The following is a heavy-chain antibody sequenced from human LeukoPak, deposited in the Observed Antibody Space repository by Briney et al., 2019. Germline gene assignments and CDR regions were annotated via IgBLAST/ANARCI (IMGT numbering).Heavy chain of an antibody. CDR1: GYTFTSYG. D-gene: IGHD3-3*01. CDR3: ARDRGKYYDFWSGYYTGMDY. CDR2: ISAYNGNT. J-gene: IGHJ4*02. Sequence: WASVKVSCKASGYTFTSYGISWVRQAPGQGLEWMGWISAYNGNTNYAQKLQGRVTMTTDTSTSTAYMELRSLRSDDTAVYYCARDRGKYYDFWSGYYTGMDYWGQGTLVTVSS. V-gene: IGHV1-18*01.